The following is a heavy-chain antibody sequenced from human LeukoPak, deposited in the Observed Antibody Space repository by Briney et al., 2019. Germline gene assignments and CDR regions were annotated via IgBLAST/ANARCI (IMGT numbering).Heavy chain of an antibody. D-gene: IGHD5-12*01. J-gene: IGHJ4*02. V-gene: IGHV3-21*01. CDR2: ISSSSSYI. CDR3: ARDNGYNGYHFDY. CDR1: GFTFSRCS. Sequence: GGSLRLSCAASGFTFSRCSMNWVRQAPGKGLEWVSSISSSSSYIYYADSVKGRFTISRDNAKNSLYLQMNSLRAEDTAVYYCARDNGYNGYHFDYWGQGTLVTVSS.